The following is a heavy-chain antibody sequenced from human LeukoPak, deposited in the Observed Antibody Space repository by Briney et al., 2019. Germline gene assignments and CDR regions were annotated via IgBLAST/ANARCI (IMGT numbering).Heavy chain of an antibody. J-gene: IGHJ4*02. CDR1: GFTFSSYG. V-gene: IGHV3-30*03. CDR3: ARAHTWIQLWSGD. CDR2: ISYDGSNK. D-gene: IGHD5-18*01. Sequence: GGSLRLSCAASGFTFSSYGMHWVRQAPGKGLEWVAVISYDGSNKYYADSVKGRFTISRDNSKNAVYLQMNSLGHEDTALYFCARAHTWIQLWSGDWGQGTMVTVSS.